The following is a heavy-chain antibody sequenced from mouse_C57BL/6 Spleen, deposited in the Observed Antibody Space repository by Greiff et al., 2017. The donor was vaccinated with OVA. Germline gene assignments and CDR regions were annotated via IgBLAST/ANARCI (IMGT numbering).Heavy chain of an antibody. Sequence: QVQLQQSGAELVRPGASVTLSCKASGYTITDYEMHWVKQTPVHGLEWIGAIDPETGGTAYNQKFKGKAILTADKSSSTAYMELRSLTSEDSAVYCCTRKGDYYYFDYWGQGTTLTVSS. CDR2: IDPETGGT. CDR1: GYTITDYE. D-gene: IGHD1-1*01. CDR3: TRKGDYYYFDY. V-gene: IGHV1-15*01. J-gene: IGHJ2*01.